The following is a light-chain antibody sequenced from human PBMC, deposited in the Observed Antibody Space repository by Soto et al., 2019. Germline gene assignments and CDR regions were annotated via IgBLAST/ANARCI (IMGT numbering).Light chain of an antibody. CDR3: QQYVSSRIT. CDR2: DAS. Sequence: EIVLTQSPGTLSLSPGERATLSCRASQSVSSGYLVWYQQKTGQAPRLLIHDASSRATGIPDRFSVSGSGTDFTLTISRLEPEDFAVYYCQQYVSSRITFGQGTRLEIK. CDR1: QSVSSGY. V-gene: IGKV3-20*01. J-gene: IGKJ5*01.